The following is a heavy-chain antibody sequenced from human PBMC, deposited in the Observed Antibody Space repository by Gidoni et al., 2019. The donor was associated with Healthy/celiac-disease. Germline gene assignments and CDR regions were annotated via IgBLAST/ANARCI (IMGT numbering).Heavy chain of an antibody. CDR2: IYYSGST. D-gene: IGHD3-10*01. CDR3: ARRGGDDDYYGSGVDDYMDV. Sequence: QLQLQESGPGLVTPSETMSLSCTVSGGYIGSSSYYWGWIRQPPGKGLEWIGCIYYSGSTYHNPSLKSRATISVDTSKSQYSLKLSSVTAADTAVYYCARRGGDDDYYGSGVDDYMDVWGKGTTVTVSS. CDR1: GGYIGSSSYY. J-gene: IGHJ6*03. V-gene: IGHV4-39*01.